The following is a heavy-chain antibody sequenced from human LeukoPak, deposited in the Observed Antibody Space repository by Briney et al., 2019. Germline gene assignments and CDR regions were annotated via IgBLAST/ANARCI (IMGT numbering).Heavy chain of an antibody. CDR2: IYHSGST. J-gene: IGHJ4*02. CDR1: GYSISSGYY. V-gene: IGHV4-38-2*01. CDR3: ARGRTGYYDFWSGYRYFDY. D-gene: IGHD3-3*01. Sequence: PSETLSLTCAVSGYSISSGYYWGWIRQPPGKGLEWIGSIYHSGSTYYNPSLKSRVTISVDTSKNQFSLKLSSVTAADTAVYYCARGRTGYYDFWSGYRYFDYWGQGTLVTVSS.